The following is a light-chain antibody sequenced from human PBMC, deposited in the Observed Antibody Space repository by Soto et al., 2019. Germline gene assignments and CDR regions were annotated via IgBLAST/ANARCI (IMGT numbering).Light chain of an antibody. CDR2: DAT. V-gene: IGKV3-11*01. CDR1: QSVSSS. Sequence: EIVLTQPPATLSVSPGERATLSCRASQSVSSSLAWYRRKPGQAPRLLIYDATNRASGVPARFSGSGSGTDFTLTISSLEPEDFAVYYCQHRANWPLTFGPGTKVDIK. CDR3: QHRANWPLT. J-gene: IGKJ3*01.